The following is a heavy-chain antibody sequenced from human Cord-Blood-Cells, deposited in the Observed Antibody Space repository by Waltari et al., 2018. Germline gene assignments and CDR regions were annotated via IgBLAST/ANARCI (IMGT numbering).Heavy chain of an antibody. Sequence: EVQLVESGGGLVQPGGSLKLPCAASGFTSRGSAMHWVRQASGKGLEMVGRIRSKANSYATAYAASVKGRFTISRDDSKNTAYLQMNSLKTEDTAVYYCTRHSNSGSDYWGQGTLVTVSS. CDR1: GFTSRGSA. CDR3: TRHSNSGSDY. CDR2: IRSKANSYAT. D-gene: IGHD2-21*01. J-gene: IGHJ4*02. V-gene: IGHV3-73*02.